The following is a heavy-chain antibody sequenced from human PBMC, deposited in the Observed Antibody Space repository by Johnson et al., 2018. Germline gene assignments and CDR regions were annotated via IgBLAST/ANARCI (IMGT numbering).Heavy chain of an antibody. CDR3: AKVGGSGGGYGMDV. Sequence: QVQLVQSGGGVVQPGRSLRLSCAASGFTFSSYGMHWVRQAPGKGLEWVAVISYEGSNKYYANSVKGRFTTSRDNSKNTLYLQMNSLRAEDTAVYFWAKVGGSGGGYGMDVWGQGTTVTVSS. CDR2: ISYEGSNK. J-gene: IGHJ6*02. V-gene: IGHV3-30*18. D-gene: IGHD2-15*01. CDR1: GFTFSSYG.